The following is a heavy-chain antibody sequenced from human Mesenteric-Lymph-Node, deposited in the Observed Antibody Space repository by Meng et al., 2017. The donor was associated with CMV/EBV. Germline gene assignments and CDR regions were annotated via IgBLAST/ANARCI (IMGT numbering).Heavy chain of an antibody. D-gene: IGHD3-3*01. CDR1: GFTLSNYV. CDR3: ARPYNSVDFWNGYSYYLDY. CDR2: ISSDGSNK. V-gene: IGHV3-30-3*01. J-gene: IGHJ4*02. Sequence: GESLKISCAASGFTLSNYVMHWVRQAPGKGLEFVAVISSDGSNKYYAASVKGRFTISRDNSKNTLYLQLDSLRPEDTAVYYCARPYNSVDFWNGYSYYLDYWGQGTLVTVSS.